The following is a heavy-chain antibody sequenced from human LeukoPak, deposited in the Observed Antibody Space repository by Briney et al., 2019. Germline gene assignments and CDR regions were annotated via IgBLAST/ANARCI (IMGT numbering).Heavy chain of an antibody. J-gene: IGHJ1*01. D-gene: IGHD6-13*01. CDR1: GFTVSSNY. CDR3: ARAADGTAGLVQY. CDR2: SYSGGTT. Sequence: GGSLRLSCAASGFTVSSNYMKWVRQAPGKGLDWVSSSYSGGTTYYADSVKGRFIISRDNSKNTLYLQMNSLRVDDTAVYYCARAADGTAGLVQYWGQGTLVSVSS. V-gene: IGHV3-66*01.